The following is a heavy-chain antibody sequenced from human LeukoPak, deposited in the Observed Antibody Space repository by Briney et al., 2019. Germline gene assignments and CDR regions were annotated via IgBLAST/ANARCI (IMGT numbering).Heavy chain of an antibody. CDR1: GGTFSNYA. CDR3: AAREGYCSGGSCFSSLDS. CDR2: IVSMFETA. V-gene: IGHV1-69*05. D-gene: IGHD2-15*01. J-gene: IGHJ4*02. Sequence: ASVKVSCKASGGTFSNYAISWVRQAPRQGLEWLGGIVSMFETAIVAQKFQGRLTISTDEPTSTAYMELTSLRSEDAAVYYCAAREGYCSGGSCFSSLDSWGQGTLVTVSS.